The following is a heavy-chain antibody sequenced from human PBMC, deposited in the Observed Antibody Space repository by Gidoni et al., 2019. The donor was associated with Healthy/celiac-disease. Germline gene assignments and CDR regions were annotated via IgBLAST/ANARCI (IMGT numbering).Heavy chain of an antibody. CDR3: ARETYCSNTSCFHQKGMQGAFDI. D-gene: IGHD2-2*01. J-gene: IGHJ3*02. CDR1: WFTVSSNS. CDR2: IYSGGST. Sequence: EVQLVETGVGLIQPGGSLRLSCAASWFTVSSNSISWVRQAPGKGLELVSVIYSGGSTYYADSVKGRFTISRDNSKNTLYLQMNSLRAEDTAVYYCARETYCSNTSCFHQKGMQGAFDIWGQGTMVTVSS. V-gene: IGHV3-53*02.